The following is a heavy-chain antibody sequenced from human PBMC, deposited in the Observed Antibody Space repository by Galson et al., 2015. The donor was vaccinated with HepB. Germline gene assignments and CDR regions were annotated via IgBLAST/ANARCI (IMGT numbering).Heavy chain of an antibody. D-gene: IGHD2-15*01. CDR2: INPSSGDT. CDR3: ARTGISGADGFDI. Sequence: SVKVSCKASGYSFINFGVSWVRQAPGQGLEWVGRINPSSGDTNNPQKFQGRVTITWDTSTSTAYMELSRLRSDDTAVYYCARTGISGADGFDIWGQGAMVTGPS. V-gene: IGHV1-2*06. CDR1: GYSFINFG. J-gene: IGHJ3*02.